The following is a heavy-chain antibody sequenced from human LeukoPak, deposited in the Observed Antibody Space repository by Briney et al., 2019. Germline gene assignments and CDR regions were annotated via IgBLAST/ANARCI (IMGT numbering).Heavy chain of an antibody. V-gene: IGHV3-66*01. Sequence: GGSLRLSCAASGFTVSSNYMSWVRQAPGKGLEWVSVIDSGGSTYYADSVKGRFTISRDNSKNTLYLQMNSLRAEDTAVYYCARLVRGIKADCWGQGTLVTVSS. CDR2: IDSGGST. J-gene: IGHJ4*02. CDR1: GFTVSSNY. CDR3: ARLVRGIKADC. D-gene: IGHD3-10*01.